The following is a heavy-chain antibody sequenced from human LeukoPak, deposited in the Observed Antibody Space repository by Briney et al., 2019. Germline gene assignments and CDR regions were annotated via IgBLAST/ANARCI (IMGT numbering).Heavy chain of an antibody. J-gene: IGHJ1*01. CDR2: INPSGSS. V-gene: IGHV4-34*01. Sequence: PSETLSLTCTVYGGSFSGYYCNWIRQPPGEGLEWIGEINPSGSSNYNPSLKSRVTISVDTSKNQVSLKLNSVTAADTAIYYCARGGVGYFQHWGQGTLVTVSS. CDR3: ARGGVGYFQH. CDR1: GGSFSGYY. D-gene: IGHD3-16*01.